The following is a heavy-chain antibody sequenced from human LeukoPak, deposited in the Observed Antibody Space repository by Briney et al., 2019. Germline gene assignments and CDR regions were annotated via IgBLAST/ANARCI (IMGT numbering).Heavy chain of an antibody. D-gene: IGHD3-10*01. J-gene: IGHJ4*02. Sequence: SETLSLTCTVSGGSISSYYWSWIRQPPGKGLEWIGYIYHRGSANYNPSLKSRVAISLDTSKNQFSLKLTSVTAADTAVYYCARGGSYYTSGSYLGYWGQGTQVTVSS. CDR3: ARGGSYYTSGSYLGY. CDR2: IYHRGSA. CDR1: GGSISSYY. V-gene: IGHV4-59*01.